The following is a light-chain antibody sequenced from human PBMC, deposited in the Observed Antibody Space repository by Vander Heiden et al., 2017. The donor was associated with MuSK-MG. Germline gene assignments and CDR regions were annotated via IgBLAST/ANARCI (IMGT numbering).Light chain of an antibody. CDR1: SSDVGGYNY. V-gene: IGLV2-14*01. J-gene: IGLJ2*01. CDR3: SSYTSSSTLDVV. Sequence: QSALTQPASVSGSPGQSITISCTGTSSDVGGYNYVSWYQQHPGKAPKLMIYEVSNRPSGVSNRFSGSKSGNTASLTISGLQAEDEADYDGSSYTSSSTLDVVFGGGTKLTVL. CDR2: EVS.